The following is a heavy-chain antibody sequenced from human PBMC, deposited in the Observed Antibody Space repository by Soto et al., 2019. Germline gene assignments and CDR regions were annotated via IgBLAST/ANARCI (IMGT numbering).Heavy chain of an antibody. CDR3: ARGSVAGTGTLDY. D-gene: IGHD6-19*01. CDR2: INHSGST. Sequence: PSETLSLTCAVYGGSFSVYYWSWIRQPPGKGLGWIGEINHSGSTNYNPSLKSRVTISVDTSKNQFSLKLSSVTAADTAVYYCARGSVAGTGTLDYWGQGTLVTVSS. CDR1: GGSFSVYY. V-gene: IGHV4-34*01. J-gene: IGHJ4*02.